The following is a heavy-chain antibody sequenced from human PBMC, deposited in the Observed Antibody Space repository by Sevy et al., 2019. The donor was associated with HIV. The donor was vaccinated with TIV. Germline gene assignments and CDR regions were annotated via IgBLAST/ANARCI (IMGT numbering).Heavy chain of an antibody. D-gene: IGHD2-8*01. CDR2: LSFGCGKI. Sequence: GGSLRLSCAASGFDFSSYSMSWVRQAPGKGLEWVSTLSFGCGKINYADSVKGRFTISRDNSKSWVYLQMNNMRVEDTAVYYCAREGCTKPHDYWGQGTLVTVSS. CDR1: GFDFSSYS. V-gene: IGHV3-23*01. CDR3: AREGCTKPHDY. J-gene: IGHJ4*02.